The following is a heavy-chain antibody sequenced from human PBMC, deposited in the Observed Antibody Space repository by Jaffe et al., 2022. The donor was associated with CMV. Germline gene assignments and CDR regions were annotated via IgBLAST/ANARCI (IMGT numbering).Heavy chain of an antibody. V-gene: IGHV1-2*02. Sequence: QVQLVQSGAEVKKPGASVKVSCKASGYTFTGYYMHWVRQAPGQGLEWMGWINPNSGGTNYAQKFQGRVTMTRDTSISTAYMELSRLRSDDTAVYYCARVAAAGTGYYYYGMDVWGQGTTVTVSS. CDR2: INPNSGGT. CDR3: ARVAAAGTGYYYYGMDV. J-gene: IGHJ6*02. CDR1: GYTFTGYY. D-gene: IGHD6-13*01.